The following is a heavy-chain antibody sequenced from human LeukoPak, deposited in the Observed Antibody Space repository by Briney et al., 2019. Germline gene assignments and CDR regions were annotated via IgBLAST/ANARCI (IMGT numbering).Heavy chain of an antibody. J-gene: IGHJ3*02. CDR1: GGSISSYY. CDR2: LYYSGST. CDR3: ARLLAVAGGDAFDI. V-gene: IGHV4-59*08. D-gene: IGHD6-19*01. Sequence: SETLSLTCTVSGGSISSYYWSWLRQPPGKGLELIGYLYYSGSTNYNPSLKSRVTVSVDTSKDQFSLRLSSVTAADTAVYYCARLLAVAGGDAFDIWGQGKMVTVSS.